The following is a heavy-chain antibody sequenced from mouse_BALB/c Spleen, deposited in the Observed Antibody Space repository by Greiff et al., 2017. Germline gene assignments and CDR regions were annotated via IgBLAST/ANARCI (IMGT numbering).Heavy chain of an antibody. CDR3: ARREGGHFDY. V-gene: IGHV5-12-1*01. CDR1: GFAFSSYD. CDR2: ISSGGGST. J-gene: IGHJ2*01. Sequence: EVMLVESGGGLVKPGGSLKLSCAASGFAFSSYDMSWVRQTPEKRLEWVAYISSGGGSTYYPDTVKGRFTISRDNAKNTLYLQMSSLKSEDTAMYYCARREGGHFDYWGQGTTLTVSS.